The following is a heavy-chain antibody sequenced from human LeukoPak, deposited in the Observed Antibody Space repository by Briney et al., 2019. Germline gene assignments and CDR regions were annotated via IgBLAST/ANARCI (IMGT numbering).Heavy chain of an antibody. CDR1: VFTFSSNL. CDR2: INSDGRST. V-gene: IGHV3-74*01. J-gene: IGHJ4*02. D-gene: IGHD3-10*01. CDR3: ARDFSGAIDY. Sequence: PGGSLILSCAASVFTFSSNLMHWVRQGPGPGLVWVSHINSDGRSTRYADSVKGRFTISRDNAKNTVYLQMNSLRAEDTAVYFCARDFSGAIDYWGQGTQVTVSS.